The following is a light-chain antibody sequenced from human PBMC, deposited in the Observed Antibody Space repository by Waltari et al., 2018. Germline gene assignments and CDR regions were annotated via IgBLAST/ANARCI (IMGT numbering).Light chain of an antibody. Sequence: EVVLTQSPATLSLSPGERATLSCRASQSVSNSLAWYQQKPGQAPRLLISDASNRATGIPARFSGSGSGTDFTLTITSLEPEDFALYYCQQRYNWPSITFGQGTRLEIK. V-gene: IGKV3-11*01. J-gene: IGKJ5*01. CDR3: QQRYNWPSIT. CDR1: QSVSNS. CDR2: DAS.